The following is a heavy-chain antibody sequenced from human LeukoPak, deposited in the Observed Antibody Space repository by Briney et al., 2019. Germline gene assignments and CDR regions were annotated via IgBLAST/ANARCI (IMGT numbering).Heavy chain of an antibody. V-gene: IGHV3-23*01. CDR2: ISGSGGRT. CDR3: AKDDYDSSGYYFFDY. D-gene: IGHD3-22*01. J-gene: IGHJ4*02. CDR1: GFTFRSYA. Sequence: PGGSLRLSCAASGFTFRSYAMSWVRQAPGKGLEWVSAISGSGGRTYYADSVKGRFTISRDNSKDTLYLQMNSLRAEDTAVYYCAKDDYDSSGYYFFDYWGQGTLVTVSS.